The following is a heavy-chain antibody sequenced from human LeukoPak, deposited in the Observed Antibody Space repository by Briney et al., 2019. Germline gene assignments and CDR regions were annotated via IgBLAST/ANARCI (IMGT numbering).Heavy chain of an antibody. CDR1: GFTFSSYA. V-gene: IGHV3-23*01. D-gene: IGHD5-12*01. CDR3: AKGIVATTPAPNFDY. J-gene: IGHJ4*02. Sequence: GGSLRLSCAASGFTFSSYAMSWVRQAPGEGLEWVSAISGSGGSTYYADSVKGRFTISRDNSKNTLYLQMNSLRAEDTAVYYCAKGIVATTPAPNFDYWGQGTLVTVSS. CDR2: ISGSGGST.